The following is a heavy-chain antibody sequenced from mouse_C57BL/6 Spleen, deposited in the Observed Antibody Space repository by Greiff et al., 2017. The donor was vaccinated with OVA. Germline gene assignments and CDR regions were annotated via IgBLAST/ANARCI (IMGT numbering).Heavy chain of an antibody. Sequence: EVKLVASGGGLVQPGGSMKLSCAASGFTFSDAWMDWVRQSPEKGLEWVAEIRNKANNHATYYAESVKGRFTISRDDSKSSVYLQMNSIRAEDTGIYYCTRRTNWDAYFDYWGQGTTLTVSS. J-gene: IGHJ2*01. D-gene: IGHD4-1*01. V-gene: IGHV6-6*01. CDR3: TRRTNWDAYFDY. CDR1: GFTFSDAW. CDR2: IRNKANNHAT.